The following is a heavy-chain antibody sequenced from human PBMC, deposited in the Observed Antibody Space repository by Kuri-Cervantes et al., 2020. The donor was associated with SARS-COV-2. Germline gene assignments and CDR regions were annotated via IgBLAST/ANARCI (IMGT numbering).Heavy chain of an antibody. J-gene: IGHJ4*02. Sequence: ASVKVSCKASGYTFTSYYMHWVRQAPRQGLEWMGWMNPNSGNTGYAQKFQGRVTITRNTSISTAYMELSSLRSEDTAVYYCARGDDFWTGADYFDYWGQGTLVTVSS. CDR1: GYTFTSYY. CDR2: MNPNSGNT. D-gene: IGHD3-3*01. V-gene: IGHV1-8*03. CDR3: ARGDDFWTGADYFDY.